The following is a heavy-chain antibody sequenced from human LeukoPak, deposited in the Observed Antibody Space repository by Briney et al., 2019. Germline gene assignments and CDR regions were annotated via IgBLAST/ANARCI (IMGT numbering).Heavy chain of an antibody. CDR2: NDRSGTT. CDR3: ASLYDSSGYFNY. D-gene: IGHD3-22*01. V-gene: IGHV4-34*01. J-gene: IGHJ4*02. Sequence: SETLSLTCTVYGGSFSGYHWSWIRQPPGKGLEWIGENDRSGTTNYNPSLKSRVTISVDTTMNHFSLKLSSVTAADTAVYYCASLYDSSGYFNYWGQGTLVTVSS. CDR1: GGSFSGYH.